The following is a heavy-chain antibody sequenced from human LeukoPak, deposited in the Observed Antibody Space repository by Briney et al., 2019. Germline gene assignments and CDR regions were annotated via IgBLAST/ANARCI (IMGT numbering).Heavy chain of an antibody. D-gene: IGHD2-15*01. V-gene: IGHV4-59*01. CDR3: ARAPYWSYYFDY. CDR2: IYYSGST. Sequence: PSGTLSLTCTVSGGSISSYYWSWIRQPPGKGLEWIGYIYYSGSTNYNPSLKSRVTISVDTSKNQFSLKLSSVTAADTAVYYCARAPYWSYYFDYWGQGTLVTVSS. CDR1: GGSISSYY. J-gene: IGHJ4*02.